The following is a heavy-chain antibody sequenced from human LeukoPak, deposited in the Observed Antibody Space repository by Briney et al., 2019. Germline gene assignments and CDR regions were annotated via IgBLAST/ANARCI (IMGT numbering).Heavy chain of an antibody. CDR3: ATDWGGGSAYFYDAFDF. V-gene: IGHV1-24*01. Sequence: ASVKVSCKVSGYTLSELSMHWVRQAPGKGLEWMGSFDPEDDARIYAQKFEGRVTMTEDTSTDTAYMELSSLRSEDTAVHYCATDWGGGSAYFYDAFDFWGQGTMVTVSS. J-gene: IGHJ3*01. CDR2: FDPEDDAR. D-gene: IGHD2/OR15-2a*01. CDR1: GYTLSELS.